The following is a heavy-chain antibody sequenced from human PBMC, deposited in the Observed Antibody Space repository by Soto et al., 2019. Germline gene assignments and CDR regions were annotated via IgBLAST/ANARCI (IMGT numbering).Heavy chain of an antibody. Sequence: QVQPVQSGAEVKKPGSSVKVSCKASGGTFSSYAISWVRQAPGQGLEWMGGIIPIFGTANYAQKFQGRVTITADESTSTAYMELSSLRSEDTAVYYCAREDIVVVVAATRPYYYYGMDVWGQGTTVTVSS. CDR1: GGTFSSYA. CDR2: IIPIFGTA. V-gene: IGHV1-69*01. CDR3: AREDIVVVVAATRPYYYYGMDV. D-gene: IGHD2-15*01. J-gene: IGHJ6*02.